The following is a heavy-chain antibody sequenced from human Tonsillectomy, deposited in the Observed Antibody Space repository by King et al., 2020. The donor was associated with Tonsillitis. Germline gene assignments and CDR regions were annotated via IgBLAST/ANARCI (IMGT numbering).Heavy chain of an antibody. CDR3: ARGIPYDYVWGTYRPYYMDV. J-gene: IGHJ6*03. V-gene: IGHV3-20*04. Sequence: QLVQSGGGVVRPGGSLRLSCAASGFTLDDYGMSWVRQAPGKGLQWVSGINWNGGSIGYADSVKGRFTISRDNAKNSLYLQISSLRAEDTALYYCARGIPYDYVWGTYRPYYMDVWGKGTTVTVSS. CDR2: INWNGGSI. D-gene: IGHD3-16*02. CDR1: GFTLDDYG.